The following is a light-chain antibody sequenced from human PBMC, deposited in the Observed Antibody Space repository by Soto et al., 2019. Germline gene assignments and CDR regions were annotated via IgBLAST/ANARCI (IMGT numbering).Light chain of an antibody. J-gene: IGLJ1*01. CDR2: EGS. CDR1: SSDVGSYNL. CDR3: CSYAGSSTHV. V-gene: IGLV2-23*01. Sequence: QSALTQPASVSGSPGQSITISCTGTSSDVGSYNLVSWYQQHPGKAPKLMIYEGSKRPSGVSNRFSGSKSGNTASLTISGLQAQDEAHYYCCSYAGSSTHVFGTGTKLPVL.